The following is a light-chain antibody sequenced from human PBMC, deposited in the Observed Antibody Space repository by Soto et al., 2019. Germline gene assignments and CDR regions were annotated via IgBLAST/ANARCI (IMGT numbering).Light chain of an antibody. CDR1: QSVGSN. CDR2: GAS. J-gene: IGKJ4*01. V-gene: IGKV3-15*01. CDR3: QQYNNWPLT. Sequence: EIVMTQSPATLSVSPGETATLSCRASQSVGSNLAWYQQKPGQAPRLLIYGASTRATGNPARFSGSGSGTEFTLTISSLQSEDFAVYHCQQYNNWPLTFGGGTKVEIK.